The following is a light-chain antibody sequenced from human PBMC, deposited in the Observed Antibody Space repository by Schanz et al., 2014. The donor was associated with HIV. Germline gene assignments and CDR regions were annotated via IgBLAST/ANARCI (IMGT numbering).Light chain of an antibody. CDR1: SSDVGADNS. J-gene: IGLJ1*01. V-gene: IGLV2-14*03. Sequence: QSVLTQPASVSGSPGQSITISCTGTSSDVGADNSVSWYQQHPGRAPRLLVYDVTYRPSGVSNRFSGSKSGNTASLTVSGLQAEDEADYYCASYAGSNNFEVFGTGTKLTVL. CDR3: ASYAGSNNFEV. CDR2: DVT.